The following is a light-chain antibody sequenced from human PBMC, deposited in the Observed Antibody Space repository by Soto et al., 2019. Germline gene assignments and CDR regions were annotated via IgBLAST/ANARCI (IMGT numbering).Light chain of an antibody. CDR3: QQRSNWPLT. CDR1: QSVSSY. Sequence: EIVLTQSPATLSLSPGERATRSCRASQSVSSYLAWYHQKPGQAPRLLIYDASNRATGIPARFSGSGSGTDFTLTISSLEPEDFAVYYCQQRSNWPLTFGGGTKVEIK. CDR2: DAS. J-gene: IGKJ4*01. V-gene: IGKV3-11*01.